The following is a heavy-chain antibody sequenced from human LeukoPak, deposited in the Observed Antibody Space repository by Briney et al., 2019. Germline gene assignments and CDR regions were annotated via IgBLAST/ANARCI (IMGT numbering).Heavy chain of an antibody. V-gene: IGHV4-59*01. CDR3: ARGDCGGDCYSNLYWYFDL. CDR2: IYYSGST. Sequence: SETLSLTCTVSGGSISSYYWSWIRQPPGKGLEWIGYIYYSGSTNYNPSLKSRVTISVDTSKNQFSLKLSSVTAADTAVYYCARGDCGGDCYSNLYWYFDLWGRGTLVTVSS. D-gene: IGHD2-21*02. CDR1: GGSISSYY. J-gene: IGHJ2*01.